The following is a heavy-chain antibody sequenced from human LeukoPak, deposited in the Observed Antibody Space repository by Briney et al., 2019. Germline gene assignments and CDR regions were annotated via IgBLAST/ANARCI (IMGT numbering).Heavy chain of an antibody. CDR1: GGSISSGGYY. D-gene: IGHD4-11*01. CDR3: ARGGLGGITAYSNYLFDY. CDR2: IYYSGST. Sequence: SETLSLTCTVSGGSISSGGYYWSWIRQPPGEGLEWIGYIYYSGSTNYNPSLKSRVTISINTPKNQFSLNLTSVTAADTAVYYCARGGLGGITAYSNYLFDYWGQGTLVTVSS. J-gene: IGHJ4*02. V-gene: IGHV4-61*08.